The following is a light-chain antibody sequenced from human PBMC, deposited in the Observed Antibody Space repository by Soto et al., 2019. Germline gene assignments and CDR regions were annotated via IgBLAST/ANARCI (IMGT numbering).Light chain of an antibody. Sequence: DIVLTQSPATPSLSPGESATLSCRASQSVSSYLAWYQQKPGQAPRLLMYEASNRATGIPARFSGGGSGTDFTLTISSLEPEDFAVYYCQQRSDWPWTFGQGTKVDIK. CDR3: QQRSDWPWT. J-gene: IGKJ1*01. CDR2: EAS. V-gene: IGKV3-11*01. CDR1: QSVSSY.